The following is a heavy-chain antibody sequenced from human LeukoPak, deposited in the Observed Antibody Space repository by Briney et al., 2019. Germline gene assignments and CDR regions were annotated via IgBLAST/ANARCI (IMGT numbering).Heavy chain of an antibody. D-gene: IGHD3-3*01. CDR1: GFTFNSYE. Sequence: PGGSLRLSCAASGFTFNSYEMNWVRQAPGKGLEWVSYISSSGGTTYYADSMKGRFTISRDNAKNSMYLQMNSLRAEDTAVYYCAREARISIFGVVFDPWGQGTLVTVSS. CDR2: ISSSGGTT. V-gene: IGHV3-48*03. CDR3: AREARISIFGVVFDP. J-gene: IGHJ5*02.